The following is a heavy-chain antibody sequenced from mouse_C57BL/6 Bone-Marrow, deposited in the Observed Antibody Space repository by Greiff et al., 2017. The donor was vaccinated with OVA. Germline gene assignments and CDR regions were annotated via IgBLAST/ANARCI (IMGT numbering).Heavy chain of an antibody. D-gene: IGHD2-4*01. Sequence: ESGPGLVKPSQSLSLTCSVTGYSITSGYYWNWIRQFPGNKLEWMGYISYDGSNNYNPSLKNRISITRDTSKNQFFLKLNSVTTEDTATYYCASLYYDYDVAMDYWGQGTSVTVSS. J-gene: IGHJ4*01. CDR1: GYSITSGYY. CDR2: ISYDGSN. V-gene: IGHV3-6*01. CDR3: ASLYYDYDVAMDY.